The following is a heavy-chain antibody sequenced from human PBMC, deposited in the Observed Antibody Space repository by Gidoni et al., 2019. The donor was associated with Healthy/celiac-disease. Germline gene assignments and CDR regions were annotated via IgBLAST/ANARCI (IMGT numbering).Heavy chain of an antibody. V-gene: IGHV3-23*01. Sequence: EVQLLEPGGGVVQPGGSLRLTCADAGVTFTSYAMSWVRQAPGKWLGWVSAISGSGGSTYYADSVKGRFTISRDNSQNTLYLHMSSLRAEYSAVYYCAKIPYDSSGYPFDYLCRSTLFTVSS. CDR3: AKIPYDSSGYPFDY. CDR2: ISGSGGST. D-gene: IGHD3-22*01. CDR1: GVTFTSYA. J-gene: IGHJ4*01.